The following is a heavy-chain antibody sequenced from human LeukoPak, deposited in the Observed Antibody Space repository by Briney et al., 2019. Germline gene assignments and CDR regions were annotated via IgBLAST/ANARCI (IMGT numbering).Heavy chain of an antibody. CDR2: IYYSGST. V-gene: IGHV4-59*08. CDR1: GGSLNGYY. J-gene: IGHJ4*02. CDR3: ARHIGDSSGYRSYYFDY. D-gene: IGHD3-22*01. Sequence: SETLSLTCAVHGGSLNGYYWSWIRQPPGKGLEWIGYIYYSGSTNYNPSLKSRVTISVDTSKNQFSLKLSSVTAADTAVYYCARHIGDSSGYRSYYFDYWGQGTLVTVSS.